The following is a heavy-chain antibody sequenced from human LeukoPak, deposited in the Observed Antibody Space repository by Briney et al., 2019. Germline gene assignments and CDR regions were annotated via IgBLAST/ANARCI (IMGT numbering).Heavy chain of an antibody. V-gene: IGHV3-73*01. Sequence: GGSLKLSCAASGFTFSGSAIHWVRQASGKGLEWVGRIRSKANSYATAYAASLKGRFTISRDDSKNTANLQMNSLKTEDTAVYYCTSHGNYYDSSGIDYWGQGTLVTVSS. CDR2: IRSKANSYAT. D-gene: IGHD3-22*01. CDR3: TSHGNYYDSSGIDY. J-gene: IGHJ4*02. CDR1: GFTFSGSA.